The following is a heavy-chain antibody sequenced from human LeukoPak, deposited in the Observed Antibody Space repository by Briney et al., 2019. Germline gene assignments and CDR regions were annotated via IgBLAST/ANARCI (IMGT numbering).Heavy chain of an antibody. CDR3: AKDVQKQYYYDSSGPSPSI. V-gene: IGHV3-23*01. D-gene: IGHD3-22*01. J-gene: IGHJ3*02. CDR1: GFTFSSYA. Sequence: PGGSLRLSCAASGFTFSSYAMSWVRQAPGKGLEWVSAISGSGGSTYYADSVKGRFTISRDNSKNTLYLQMNSLRAEDTAVYYCAKDVQKQYYYDSSGPSPSIWGQGTMVTVSS. CDR2: ISGSGGST.